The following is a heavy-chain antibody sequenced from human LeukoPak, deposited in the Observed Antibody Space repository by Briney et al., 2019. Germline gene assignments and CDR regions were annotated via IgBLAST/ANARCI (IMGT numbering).Heavy chain of an antibody. CDR1: VGPISSHY. J-gene: IGHJ4*02. CDR3: ARDTREYGDYVFDY. D-gene: IGHD4-17*01. V-gene: IGHV4-59*11. Sequence: SETLSLTCTVSVGPISSHYWSWIRQPPGKGLEGIGYIYYSGSPHYNPSLKSRVPISVDPSQNQFSLKLNSLTAASPAVYYCARDTREYGDYVFDYWGQGTLVTVSS. CDR2: IYYSGSP.